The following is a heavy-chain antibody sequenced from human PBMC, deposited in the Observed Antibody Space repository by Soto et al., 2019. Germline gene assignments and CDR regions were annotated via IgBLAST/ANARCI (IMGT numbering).Heavy chain of an antibody. CDR1: GGTFSSYA. Sequence: QVQLVQSGAEVKKPGSSVKVSCKSSGGTFSSYAISWVRQAPGQGLEWMGGIIPIFGTANYAQEFQGRVTISADESTNTDYMELSRLRSEDTAVYYCARSRAGAVAGSHINWFDPWGQGTLVTVSS. V-gene: IGHV1-69*01. CDR2: IIPIFGTA. D-gene: IGHD6-19*01. CDR3: ARSRAGAVAGSHINWFDP. J-gene: IGHJ5*02.